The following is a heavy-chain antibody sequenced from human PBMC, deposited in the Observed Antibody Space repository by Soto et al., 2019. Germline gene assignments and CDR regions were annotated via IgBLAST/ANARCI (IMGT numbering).Heavy chain of an antibody. CDR1: GGTLSDHG. CDR3: GRGVYGTGNYYPGLSAFKM. D-gene: IGHD3-10*01. CDR2: TIPVFNTA. Sequence: QVQLEQSGAEVKKPGSSVKISCKASGGTLSDHGVSWLRQAPGQGLEWVGGTIPVFNTAKYAPKFQGRVTIAADKSTNIASMESGRLSSADTAFYDCGRGVYGTGNYYPGLSAFKMWGQATLVIVSS. V-gene: IGHV1-69*06. J-gene: IGHJ3*02.